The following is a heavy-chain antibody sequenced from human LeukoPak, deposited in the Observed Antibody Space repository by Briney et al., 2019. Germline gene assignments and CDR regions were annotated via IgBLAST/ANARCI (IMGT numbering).Heavy chain of an antibody. Sequence: GASVKVSCKASGYTFTSYGISWVRQAPGQGLEWMGGIIPIFGTANYAQKFQGRVTITADESTSTAYMELSSLRSEDTAVYYCARGADSSGYYSENYYYYYMDVWGKGTTVTISS. V-gene: IGHV1-69*13. CDR3: ARGADSSGYYSENYYYYYMDV. D-gene: IGHD3-22*01. CDR2: IIPIFGTA. CDR1: GYTFTSYG. J-gene: IGHJ6*03.